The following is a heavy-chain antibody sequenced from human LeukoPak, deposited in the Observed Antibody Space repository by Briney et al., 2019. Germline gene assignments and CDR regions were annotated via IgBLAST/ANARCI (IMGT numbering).Heavy chain of an antibody. Sequence: SETLSLTCTVSGGSISSSSYYWGWIRQPPGKGLEWIGSIYYSGSTYYNPSLKSRVTISVDTSKNQFSLKLSSVTAADTAVYYCARLDCSSTSCNLGYFDYWGQGTLVTVSS. J-gene: IGHJ4*02. D-gene: IGHD2-2*01. CDR1: GGSISSSSYY. CDR2: IYYSGST. V-gene: IGHV4-39*01. CDR3: ARLDCSSTSCNLGYFDY.